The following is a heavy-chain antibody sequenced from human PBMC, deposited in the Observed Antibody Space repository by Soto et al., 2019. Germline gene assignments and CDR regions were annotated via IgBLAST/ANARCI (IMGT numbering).Heavy chain of an antibody. V-gene: IGHV5-10-1*01. CDR2: IDPSDSYT. D-gene: IGHD3-3*01. Sequence: GESLKISCKGSGYSFTSYWISWVRQMPGKGLEWMGRIDPSDSYTNYSPSFQGHVTTSADKSISTAYLQWSSLKASDTAMYYCARSKYYDFWSGYSPRYYYYGMDVWGQGTTVTVSS. J-gene: IGHJ6*02. CDR1: GYSFTSYW. CDR3: ARSKYYDFWSGYSPRYYYYGMDV.